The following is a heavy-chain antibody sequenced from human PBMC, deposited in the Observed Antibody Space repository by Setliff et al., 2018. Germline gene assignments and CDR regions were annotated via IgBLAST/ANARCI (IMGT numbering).Heavy chain of an antibody. CDR1: GYRLIEVS. J-gene: IGHJ3*01. CDR2: FDPEDEET. V-gene: IGHV1-24*01. Sequence: ASVKVSCKVSGYRLIEVSMHWVRQAPGKGLEWMGGFDPEDEETIYAQKFQGWVSMTRDTSITTAYMELSRLTSDDMAVYFCARSDHLVVDGFDVWGQGTMVTVSS. CDR3: ARSDHLVVDGFDV. D-gene: IGHD3-16*01.